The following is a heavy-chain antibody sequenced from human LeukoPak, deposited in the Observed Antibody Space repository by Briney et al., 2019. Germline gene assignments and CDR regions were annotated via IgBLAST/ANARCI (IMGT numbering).Heavy chain of an antibody. CDR3: ARRIGSGSSPHY. D-gene: IGHD3-10*01. CDR1: GYSISSGYY. Sequence: SETLSLTCTVSGYSISSGYYWGWIRQPPGKGLEWIGSIYHSGSTYYNPSLNSRVPISIDTSKNQFSLKLTSVTAADTAVYYCARRIGSGSSPHYWGQGTLVTVSS. V-gene: IGHV4-38-2*02. CDR2: IYHSGST. J-gene: IGHJ4*02.